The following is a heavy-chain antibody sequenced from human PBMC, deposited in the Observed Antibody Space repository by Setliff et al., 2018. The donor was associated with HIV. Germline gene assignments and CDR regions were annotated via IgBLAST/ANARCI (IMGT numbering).Heavy chain of an antibody. Sequence: ASVKVSCKASGYSFTNYGISWVRQAPGQGLEWMGWISAYNGNTNYAQNLHDRVTITTDTSTSTAYMEVRSLRSDDTAVYYCARAYCGGDCSGDALDIWGQGTMVTVSS. V-gene: IGHV1-18*01. CDR3: ARAYCGGDCSGDALDI. CDR2: ISAYNGNT. CDR1: GYSFTNYG. J-gene: IGHJ3*02. D-gene: IGHD2-21*02.